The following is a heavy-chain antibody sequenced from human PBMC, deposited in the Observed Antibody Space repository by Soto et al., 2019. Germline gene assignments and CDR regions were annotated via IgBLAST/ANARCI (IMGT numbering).Heavy chain of an antibody. V-gene: IGHV4-59*01. CDR1: GGSISSYY. CDR2: IYYSGST. CDR3: ARDGDLMITSSEGAFDI. J-gene: IGHJ3*02. D-gene: IGHD3-10*01. Sequence: SETLSLTCTVSGGSISSYYWSWIRRLPGKGLEWIGYIYYSGSTNYNPSLKSRVTISVDTSKNQFSLKLSSVTAADTAVYYCARDGDLMITSSEGAFDIWGQGTMVTVSS.